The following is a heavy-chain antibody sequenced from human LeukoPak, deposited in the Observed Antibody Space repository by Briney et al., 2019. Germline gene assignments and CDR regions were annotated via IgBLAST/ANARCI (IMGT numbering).Heavy chain of an antibody. CDR1: GYTFNRNA. Sequence: GGSLRLSCAASGYTFNRNAISWVRQAPGKGLEWVSTIGGSGDKTFYADSVKGRFTISRDDSKNMLHLQMSSLTGEDTALYYCVRRGDASSGWGDHDYWGQGALVTVSS. D-gene: IGHD6-19*01. CDR3: VRRGDASSGWGDHDY. V-gene: IGHV3-23*01. J-gene: IGHJ4*02. CDR2: IGGSGDKT.